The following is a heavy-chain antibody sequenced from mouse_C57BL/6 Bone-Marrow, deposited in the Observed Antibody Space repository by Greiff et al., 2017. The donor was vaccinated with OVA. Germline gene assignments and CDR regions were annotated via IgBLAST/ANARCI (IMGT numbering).Heavy chain of an antibody. CDR1: GFTFSSYT. D-gene: IGHD2-3*01. J-gene: IGHJ3*01. CDR3: ATDGYSFAY. Sequence: EVQGVESGGGLVKPGGSLKLSCAASGFTFSSYTMSWVRQTPEKRLEWVATISGGGGNTYYPDSVKGRFTISRDNAKNTLYLQMSSLRSEDTALYYCATDGYSFAYWGQGTLVTVSA. V-gene: IGHV5-9*01. CDR2: ISGGGGNT.